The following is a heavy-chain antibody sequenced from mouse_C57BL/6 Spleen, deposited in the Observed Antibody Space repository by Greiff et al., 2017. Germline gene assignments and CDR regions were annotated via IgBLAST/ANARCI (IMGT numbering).Heavy chain of an antibody. CDR3: ASTLGQAWFAY. D-gene: IGHD2-14*01. V-gene: IGHV1-52*01. CDR2: IDPSDSET. CDR1: GYTFTSYW. Sequence: VQLQQPGAELVRPGSSVKLSCKASGYTFTSYWMHWVKQRPIQGLEWIGNIDPSDSETHYNQKFKDKATLTVDESSSTAYMQLSSLTSEDSAVYYCASTLGQAWFAYWGQGTLVTVSA. J-gene: IGHJ3*01.